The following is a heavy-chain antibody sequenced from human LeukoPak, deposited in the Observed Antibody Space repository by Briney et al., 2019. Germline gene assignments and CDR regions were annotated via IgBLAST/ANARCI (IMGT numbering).Heavy chain of an antibody. D-gene: IGHD6-19*01. J-gene: IGHJ4*02. V-gene: IGHV4-59*01. CDR3: ARDGKQWPREYYFDY. Sequence: SETLSLTCTVSGGSISSYYWSWIRQPPGKGLEWIGYIYYSGSTNYNPSLKSRVTISVDTSKNQFSLKLSSVTAADTAVYYCARDGKQWPREYYFDYWGQGTLVTVSS. CDR1: GGSISSYY. CDR2: IYYSGST.